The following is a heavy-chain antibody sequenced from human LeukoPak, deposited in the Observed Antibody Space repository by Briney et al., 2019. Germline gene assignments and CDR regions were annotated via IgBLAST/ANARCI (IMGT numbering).Heavy chain of an antibody. J-gene: IGHJ3*02. V-gene: IGHV4-34*01. CDR2: INHSGST. CDR3: ARGLYDFWSGSLDAFDI. D-gene: IGHD3-3*01. Sequence: PSETLSLTCAVYGGSFSGYYWSWIRQPPGKGLEWIGEINHSGSTNYNPSLKSRVTISVDTSKNQFSLKLSSVTAADTAVYYCARGLYDFWSGSLDAFDIWGQGTMVTVSS. CDR1: GGSFSGYY.